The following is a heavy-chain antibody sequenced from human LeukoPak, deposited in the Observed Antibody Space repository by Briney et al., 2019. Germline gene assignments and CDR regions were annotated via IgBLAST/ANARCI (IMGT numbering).Heavy chain of an antibody. D-gene: IGHD3-22*01. CDR2: IIPIFGTA. Sequence: SVKVSYKASGGTFSSYAISWVRQAPGQGLEWMGGIIPIFGTANYAQKFQGRVTITTDESTSTAYMELSSLRSEDTAVYYCARIVYDSSGYPYYFDYWGQGTLVTVSS. CDR3: ARIVYDSSGYPYYFDY. V-gene: IGHV1-69*05. J-gene: IGHJ4*02. CDR1: GGTFSSYA.